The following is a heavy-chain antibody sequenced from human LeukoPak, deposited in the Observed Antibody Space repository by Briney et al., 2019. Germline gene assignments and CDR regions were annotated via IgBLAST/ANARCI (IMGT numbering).Heavy chain of an antibody. D-gene: IGHD6-19*01. CDR3: ARHAYSSGWTGWFDP. J-gene: IGHJ5*02. V-gene: IGHV4-39*01. CDR2: IYYSGST. Sequence: SETLSLTCTVSGVSISSSSYYRGWIRQPPGKGLEWIGSIYYSGSTYYNPSLKSRVTISVDTSKNQFSLKLSSVTAADTAVYYCARHAYSSGWTGWFDPWGQGTLVTVSS. CDR1: GVSISSSSYY.